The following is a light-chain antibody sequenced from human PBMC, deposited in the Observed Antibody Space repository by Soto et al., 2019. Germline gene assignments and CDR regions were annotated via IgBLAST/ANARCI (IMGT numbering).Light chain of an antibody. CDR2: KAS. CDR1: QSISSW. V-gene: IGKV1-5*03. Sequence: DIQMTQPPSTLSASVGDRVTITCRASQSISSWLAWYQQKPGKAPKLLIYKASSLESGVPSRFSGSGSGTEFTLTISSLQPDDFATYYCQQYNSYWTFGQGTKVDIK. CDR3: QQYNSYWT. J-gene: IGKJ1*01.